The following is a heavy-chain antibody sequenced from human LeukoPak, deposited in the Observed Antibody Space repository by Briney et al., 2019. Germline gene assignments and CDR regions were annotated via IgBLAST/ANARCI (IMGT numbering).Heavy chain of an antibody. J-gene: IGHJ4*02. V-gene: IGHV1-69*05. Sequence: GASVKVSCKASGGTFSSYAISWVRQAPGQGLEWMGGIIPIFGTANYAQKFQGRVMITTDESTSTAYMELSSLRSEDTAVYYCARERSSGNDKPVWGQGTLVTVSS. CDR2: IIPIFGTA. CDR1: GGTFSSYA. CDR3: ARERSSGNDKPV. D-gene: IGHD2-8*01.